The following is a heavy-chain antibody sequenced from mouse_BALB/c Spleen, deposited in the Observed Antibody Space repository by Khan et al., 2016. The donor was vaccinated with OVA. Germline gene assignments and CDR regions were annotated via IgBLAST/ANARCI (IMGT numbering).Heavy chain of an antibody. D-gene: IGHD2-2*01. V-gene: IGHV1S135*01. Sequence: VQLKQSGPELMKPGASVKISCKASGYSFTNYYIHWVIQSHGKSLEWIGYIDPFSGGTTYNQKFTGKATLTVDNSSSTAYIHLSNLTSEDSAVYYCTRHGFVAWFTYWGQGTLVTVSA. CDR3: TRHGFVAWFTY. CDR1: GYSFTNYY. CDR2: IDPFSGGT. J-gene: IGHJ3*01.